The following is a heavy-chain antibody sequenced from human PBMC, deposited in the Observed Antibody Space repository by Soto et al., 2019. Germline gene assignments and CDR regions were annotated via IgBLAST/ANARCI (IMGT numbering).Heavy chain of an antibody. D-gene: IGHD3-9*01. J-gene: IGHJ4*02. CDR1: GFTFSSYA. CDR2: ISGSGGST. V-gene: IGHV3-23*01. CDR3: AKGPDFALRYFDWPLGY. Sequence: GGSLRLSCAASGFTFSSYAMSWVRQAPGKGLEWVSAISGSGGSTYYADSVKGRFTISRDNSKNTLYLQMNSLRAEDTAVYYCAKGPDFALRYFDWPLGYWGQGTLVTVSS.